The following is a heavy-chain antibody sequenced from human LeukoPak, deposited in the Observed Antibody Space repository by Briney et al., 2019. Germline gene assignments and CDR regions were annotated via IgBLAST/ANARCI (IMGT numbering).Heavy chain of an antibody. CDR2: ISSSGSTI. J-gene: IGHJ6*02. V-gene: IGHV3-48*03. CDR3: ARGGTMIVVVQNGMDV. Sequence: GGSLRLSCAASGFTFSSYEMNWVRQAPGKGLEWVSYISSSGSTIYYADSVKGRFTISRDNAKNSLYLQMNSLRAEDTAVYYCARGGTMIVVVQNGMDVWGQGTTVTVSS. CDR1: GFTFSSYE. D-gene: IGHD3-22*01.